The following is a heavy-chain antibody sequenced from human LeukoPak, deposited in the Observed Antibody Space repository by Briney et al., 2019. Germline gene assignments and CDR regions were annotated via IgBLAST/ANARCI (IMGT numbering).Heavy chain of an antibody. V-gene: IGHV4-31*11. CDR1: GGSFSGYY. CDR2: IYSTGST. Sequence: QTSETLSLTCAVYGGSFSGYYWSWIRQHPGKGLEWIGYIYSTGSTYYNPSLKSRIIISVDTSKNQFSLKLSSVTAADTAVYYCAREGVMVRVFDYWGQGTLVTVSS. CDR3: AREGVMVRVFDY. D-gene: IGHD3-10*01. J-gene: IGHJ4*02.